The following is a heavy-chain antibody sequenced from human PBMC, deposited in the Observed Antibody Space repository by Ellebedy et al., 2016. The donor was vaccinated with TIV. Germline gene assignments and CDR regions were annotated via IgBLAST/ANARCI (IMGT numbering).Heavy chain of an antibody. CDR3: ASTIGGYSYGHWYYMDV. V-gene: IGHV1-8*01. D-gene: IGHD5-18*01. J-gene: IGHJ6*03. Sequence: ASVKVSCXASGYTFTSYDINWVRQATGQGLEWMGWMNPNSGNTGYAQKFQGRVTMTRNTSISTAYMELSSLRSEDTAVYYCASTIGGYSYGHWYYMDVWGKGTTVTVSS. CDR1: GYTFTSYD. CDR2: MNPNSGNT.